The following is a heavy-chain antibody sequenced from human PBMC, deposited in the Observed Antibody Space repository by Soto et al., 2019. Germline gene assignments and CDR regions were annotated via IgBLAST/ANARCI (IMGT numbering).Heavy chain of an antibody. D-gene: IGHD2-2*01. CDR2: ISAYNGNT. J-gene: IGHJ6*03. CDR3: AREACSSTSCYVSVGYYYYMDV. Sequence: ASVKVSCKVSGYTLTELSMRWVRQAPGKGLEWMGWISAYNGNTNYAQKLQGRVTMTTDTSTSTAYMELRSLRSDDTAVYYCAREACSSTSCYVSVGYYYYMDVWGKGTTVTVSS. V-gene: IGHV1-18*01. CDR1: GYTLTELS.